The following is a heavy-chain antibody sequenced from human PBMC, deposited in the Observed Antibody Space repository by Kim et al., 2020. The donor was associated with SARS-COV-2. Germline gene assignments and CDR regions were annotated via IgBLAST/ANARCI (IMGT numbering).Heavy chain of an antibody. J-gene: IGHJ3*02. Sequence: LKSRVTIAVDTTKNKFSLKLSSVTAADTAVYYCARESLSSGWYWGAFDIWGQGTMVTVSS. D-gene: IGHD6-19*01. CDR3: ARESLSSGWYWGAFDI. V-gene: IGHV4-39*07.